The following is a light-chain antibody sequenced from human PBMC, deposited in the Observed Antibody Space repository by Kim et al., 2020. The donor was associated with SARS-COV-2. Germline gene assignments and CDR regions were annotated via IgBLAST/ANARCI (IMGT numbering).Light chain of an antibody. V-gene: IGLV2-11*01. CDR3: CSYTGSYTLV. CDR2: DVT. CDR1: SSDVGGYNY. J-gene: IGLJ3*02. Sequence: GQSVTISCTGTSSDVGGYNYVSWYQHHPGKAPKLIIYDVTKRPSGVPDRFSASKSGSTASLTISGLQAEDEADYYCCSYTGSYTLVFGGGTQLTVL.